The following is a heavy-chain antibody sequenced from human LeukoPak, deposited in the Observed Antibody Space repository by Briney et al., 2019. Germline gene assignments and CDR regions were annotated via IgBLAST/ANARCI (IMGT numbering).Heavy chain of an antibody. D-gene: IGHD3-16*01. CDR2: IIPILGIA. CDR3: ARVPLYVSPLIDY. Sequence: SVKVSCKASGGTFNNYGISWVRQAPGQGLEWMGRIIPILGIANYAQKFQGRVTITADKSTSTAYMELSSLRSEDTAVYYCARVPLYVSPLIDYWGQGTLVTVSS. V-gene: IGHV1-69*04. J-gene: IGHJ4*02. CDR1: GGTFNNYG.